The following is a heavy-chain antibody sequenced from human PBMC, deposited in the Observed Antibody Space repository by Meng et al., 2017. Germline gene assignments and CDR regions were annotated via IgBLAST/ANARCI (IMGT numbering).Heavy chain of an antibody. Sequence: EVPLLESGGDLLKPGGPLKLSFAASGFYFSNDWMSWVRQAPGKGLEWVGRIKSNTDGGTEEYAAPVTGRFTISRDDSKSTLYLQMSGLRIDDTGVYYCTWDDKAVSDYWGQGTLVTVSS. J-gene: IGHJ4*02. CDR2: IKSNTDGGTE. V-gene: IGHV3-15*01. CDR3: TWDDKAVSDY. CDR1: GFYFSNDW. D-gene: IGHD3-9*01.